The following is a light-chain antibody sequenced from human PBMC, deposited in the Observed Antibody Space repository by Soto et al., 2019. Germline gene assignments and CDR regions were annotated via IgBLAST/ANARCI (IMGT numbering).Light chain of an antibody. Sequence: QSALTQPRLVSGSPGQSVTISCTGTSSDVGGYNYVSWYQQHPGKAPKLMIYDVSKRPSGVPDRFSGSKSGNTASLTISGLQAEEEADYYCCSHAGSYTLVFGGGTQLTVL. CDR2: DVS. CDR1: SSDVGGYNY. V-gene: IGLV2-11*01. CDR3: CSHAGSYTLV. J-gene: IGLJ2*01.